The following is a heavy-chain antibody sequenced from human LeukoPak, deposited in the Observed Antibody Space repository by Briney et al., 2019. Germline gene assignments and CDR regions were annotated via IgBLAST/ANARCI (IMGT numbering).Heavy chain of an antibody. CDR3: ARQVGVDDAFDI. D-gene: IGHD1-26*01. CDR2: IWYDGSNK. J-gene: IGHJ3*02. Sequence: GRSLRLSCAASGLTFRNYGMRWVRQAPGKGLEWVAIIWYDGSNKYYADSVKGRFTISRDNSKNTLYLQMSSLRAEDTAVYYCARQVGVDDAFDIWGQGTMVTISS. CDR1: GLTFRNYG. V-gene: IGHV3-33*08.